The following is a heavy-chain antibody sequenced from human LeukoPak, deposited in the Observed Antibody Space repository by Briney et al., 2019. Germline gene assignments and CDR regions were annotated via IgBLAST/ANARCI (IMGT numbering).Heavy chain of an antibody. Sequence: PSETLSLTCTVSGASISNTGYYWGWIRQPPGKGLEWIGNIYHSGSTYYSPSLKSRVTLSVDTSKNQFSLKLSSVTAADTAVYYCAGLLNGGASHWFDPWGQGTLVTVSS. CDR3: AGLLNGGASHWFDP. CDR1: GASISNTGYY. D-gene: IGHD7-27*01. J-gene: IGHJ5*02. V-gene: IGHV4-39*01. CDR2: IYHSGST.